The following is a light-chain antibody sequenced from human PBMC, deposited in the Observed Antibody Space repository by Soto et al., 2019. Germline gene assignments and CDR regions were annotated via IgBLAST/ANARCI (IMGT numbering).Light chain of an antibody. CDR1: SSDIGRYNL. CDR2: EDV. J-gene: IGLJ2*01. CDR3: CSYAGGASVV. V-gene: IGLV2-23*01. Sequence: QSALTQPASVSGSPGQSITISCTGTSSDIGRYNLVSWYQQHPAKAPKLIIYEDVERPAGVSDRFSGSKSGNTASLTIPGLQTEDEDDYYCCSYAGGASVVFGGGTKLTVL.